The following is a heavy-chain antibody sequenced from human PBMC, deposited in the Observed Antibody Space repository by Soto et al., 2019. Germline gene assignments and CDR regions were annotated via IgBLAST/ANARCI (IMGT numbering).Heavy chain of an antibody. D-gene: IGHD1-26*01. J-gene: IGHJ3*02. CDR1: GGSITTVGNY. V-gene: IGHV4-31*03. CDR2: ISYSGSN. CDR3: ARLLGSGNYLGIFDAFDI. Sequence: QVQLQESGPGLVQPSQTLSLACTVSGGSITTVGNYWSWIRQFPGKGLEWIGHISYSGSNNSNPSLRSRLSMSVDTSKNQFSLELSSVTAADTAVYYCARLLGSGNYLGIFDAFDIWGQGTVVTVSS.